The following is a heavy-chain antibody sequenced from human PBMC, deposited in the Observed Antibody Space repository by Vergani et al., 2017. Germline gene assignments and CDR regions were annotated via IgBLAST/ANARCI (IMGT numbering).Heavy chain of an antibody. V-gene: IGHV1-2*04. CDR3: ARSAIVGATPGAFDI. CDR2: INPNSGGT. J-gene: IGHJ3*02. CDR1: GNTFTGYY. D-gene: IGHD1-26*01. Sequence: QVQLVQSGAEVKKPGASVKVSCKASGNTFTGYYMHWVRQAPGQGLEWMGWINPNSGGTNYAQKFQGWVTMTRDTSISTAYMELSRLRSDDTAVYYCARSAIVGATPGAFDIWGQGTMVTVSS.